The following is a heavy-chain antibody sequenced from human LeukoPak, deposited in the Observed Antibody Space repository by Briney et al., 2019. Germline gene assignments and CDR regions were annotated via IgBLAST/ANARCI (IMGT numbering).Heavy chain of an antibody. V-gene: IGHV4-59*01. CDR1: GGSFKSYY. J-gene: IGHJ4*02. CDR3: ARLSSLGGWYYF. CDR2: IFYSGRT. Sequence: SETLSLTCTVSGGSFKSYYWSWIRQPPGKGLEWIGNIFYSGRTIYSPSLKSRVTISVDTSSLDTSKNQFSLNLTSVTAAGTAVYYCARLSSLGGWYYFWGQGTLVTVSS. D-gene: IGHD6-19*01.